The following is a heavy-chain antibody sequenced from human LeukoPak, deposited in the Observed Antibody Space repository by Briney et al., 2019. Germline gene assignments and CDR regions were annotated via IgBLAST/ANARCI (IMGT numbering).Heavy chain of an antibody. Sequence: GGSLRLSCAASGFTFSNAWMSWVRQAPGKGLEWVGRIKSKTDGGTTEYAAPVTGRFTISRADSKKTLYLQMNSLKTEDTAVYYCTTGPYVLGYWGQGTLVTVSS. CDR2: IKSKTDGGTT. CDR3: TTGPYVLGY. D-gene: IGHD3-16*01. CDR1: GFTFSNAW. V-gene: IGHV3-15*01. J-gene: IGHJ4*02.